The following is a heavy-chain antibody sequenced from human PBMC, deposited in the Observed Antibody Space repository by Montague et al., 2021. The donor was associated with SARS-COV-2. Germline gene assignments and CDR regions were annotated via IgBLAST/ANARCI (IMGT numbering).Heavy chain of an antibody. CDR1: GGSFSDSH. D-gene: IGHD3-22*01. Sequence: SETLSLTCAVYGGSFSDSHWSWLRQPPGKGLEWIGEINQSGSTKYNPSLKSRVTISVDTSKNQFSLKLSSLTAADTAVYYCARGQSGITMIVVAILGVEFYFDNRGQGTLVTVSS. J-gene: IGHJ4*02. CDR2: INQSGST. CDR3: ARGQSGITMIVVAILGVEFYFDN. V-gene: IGHV4-34*01.